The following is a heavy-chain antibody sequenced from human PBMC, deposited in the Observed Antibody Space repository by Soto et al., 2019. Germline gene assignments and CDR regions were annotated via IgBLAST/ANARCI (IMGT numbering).Heavy chain of an antibody. V-gene: IGHV3-30*04. D-gene: IGHD3-22*01. J-gene: IGHJ5*02. CDR2: ISHDANQT. CDR1: GFVFSRYS. Sequence: QVRLVESGGAVVQPGRSLKLSCATSGFVFSRYSMHWVRQSPGKGLEWVAVISHDANQTFYAESVRGRFTISKDRSMNTLFHQLTTLKTEDSATYHCARDASRDGYTWGQGTRVTVSS. CDR3: ARDASRDGYT.